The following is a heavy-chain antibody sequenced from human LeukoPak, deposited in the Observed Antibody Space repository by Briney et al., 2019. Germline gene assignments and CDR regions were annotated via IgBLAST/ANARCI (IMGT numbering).Heavy chain of an antibody. CDR2: ISSSGSDI. CDR3: AKDGVGPYNAYYFDY. D-gene: IGHD1-1*01. V-gene: IGHV3-48*03. Sequence: GGSLRLSCAASGFTFSNYEMHWVRQAPGKGLEWVSYISSSGSDIYYADSVKGRFTISRDNSKNTLYLQMNSLRAEDTAVYYCAKDGVGPYNAYYFDYWGQGTLVTVSS. J-gene: IGHJ4*02. CDR1: GFTFSNYE.